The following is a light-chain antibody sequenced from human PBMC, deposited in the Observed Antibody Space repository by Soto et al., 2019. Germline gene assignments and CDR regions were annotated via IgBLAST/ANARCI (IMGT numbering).Light chain of an antibody. CDR1: QSISSW. J-gene: IGKJ4*01. CDR2: KAS. Sequence: DIQMTQSPSTLSASVGDRATITCRASQSISSWLAWYQQKPGKAPKLLIYKASSLESGVPSRFSGSGSGTEFTLTISSLQPDDFATYYCQQYNSPSGLTFGGGTKVEIK. V-gene: IGKV1-5*03. CDR3: QQYNSPSGLT.